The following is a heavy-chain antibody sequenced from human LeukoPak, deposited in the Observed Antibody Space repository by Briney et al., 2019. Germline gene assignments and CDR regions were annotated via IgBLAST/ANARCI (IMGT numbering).Heavy chain of an antibody. CDR1: GFTFDDYA. CDR2: ITWNSGNI. J-gene: IGHJ4*02. CDR3: AKGLDYGDYGAFDY. V-gene: IGHV3-9*03. Sequence: GRSLRLSCAASGFTFDDYAMHWLRQAPGKGLVWVAGITWNSGNIGYADSVSGRFTISRDNAKNSLYLQMNSLRAEDLALYYCAKGLDYGDYGAFDYWGQGTLVTVSS. D-gene: IGHD4-17*01.